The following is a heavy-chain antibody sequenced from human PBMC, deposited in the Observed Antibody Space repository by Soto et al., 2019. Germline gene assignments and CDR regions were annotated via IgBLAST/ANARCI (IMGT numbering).Heavy chain of an antibody. Sequence: EVQLLESGGGLVQPGGSLRLSCAASGFTFSSYAMSWVRQAPGKGLEWVSAISGSGGNTYYADSVKGRFTISRDNSKNTLYLQMNSLRAEDTAVYYCAKVPRGGLLLTTYYAFDIWGQGTMVTVSS. CDR2: ISGSGGNT. D-gene: IGHD3-22*01. CDR3: AKVPRGGLLLTTYYAFDI. CDR1: GFTFSSYA. J-gene: IGHJ3*02. V-gene: IGHV3-23*01.